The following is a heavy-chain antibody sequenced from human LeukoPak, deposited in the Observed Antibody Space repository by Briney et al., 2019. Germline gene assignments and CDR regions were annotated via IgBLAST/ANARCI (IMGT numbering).Heavy chain of an antibody. CDR1: GFTLSDYG. V-gene: IGHV3-74*01. CDR3: VRDVFSLGES. D-gene: IGHD4-17*01. Sequence: GGSLRLSCAASGFTLSDYGMHWVRQAPGKGLVWVSHINHDGSIRNYADSVKGRFTISRDIAKNTLYLQMNSLGADDTALYYCVRDVFSLGESWAQGTLVTVSS. CDR2: INHDGSIR. J-gene: IGHJ5*02.